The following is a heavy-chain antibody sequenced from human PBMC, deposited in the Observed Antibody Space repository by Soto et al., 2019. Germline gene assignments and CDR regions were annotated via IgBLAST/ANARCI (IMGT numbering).Heavy chain of an antibody. V-gene: IGHV4-59*01. CDR2: IYYSGST. CDR3: AGVVVPAHTYNWFDP. D-gene: IGHD2-2*01. Sequence: QVQLQESGPGLVKPSETLSLTCTVSGGSISSYYWSWIRQPPGKGLEWIGYIYYSGSTNYNPSLKSRVTISVDTSKNQFSLKLSSVTAADTAVYYCAGVVVPAHTYNWFDPWGQGTLVTVSS. CDR1: GGSISSYY. J-gene: IGHJ5*02.